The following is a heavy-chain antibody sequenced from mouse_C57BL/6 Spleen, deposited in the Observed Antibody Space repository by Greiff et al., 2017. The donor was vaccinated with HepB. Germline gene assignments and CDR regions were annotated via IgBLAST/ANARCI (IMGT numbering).Heavy chain of an antibody. J-gene: IGHJ3*01. CDR3: TNGGYGSSPWFAY. CDR1: GYTFTDYE. CDR2: IDPETGGT. V-gene: IGHV1-15*01. D-gene: IGHD1-1*01. Sequence: VVGPGASVTLSCKASGYTFTDYEMHWVKQTPVHGLEWIGAIDPETGGTAYNQKFKGKAILTADKSSSTAYMELRSLTSEDSAVYYCTNGGYGSSPWFAYWGQGTLVTVSA.